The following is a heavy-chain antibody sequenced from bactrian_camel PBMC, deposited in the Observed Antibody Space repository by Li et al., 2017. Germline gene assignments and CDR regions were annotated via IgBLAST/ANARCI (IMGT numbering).Heavy chain of an antibody. V-gene: IGHV3S26*01. D-gene: IGHD1*01. Sequence: HVQLVESGGGSVQAGGSLRLSCAASGYTLSSFCMGWFRQAAGKGREGLAAIDSDGRTSYADSVKGRFTISRDSDKNILYLQMNDLKPEESGVYYCAAEFLCGTVEAAVDEGDGVNYWGKGTQVTVS. CDR1: GYTLSSFC. CDR2: IDSDGRT. J-gene: IGHJ7*01.